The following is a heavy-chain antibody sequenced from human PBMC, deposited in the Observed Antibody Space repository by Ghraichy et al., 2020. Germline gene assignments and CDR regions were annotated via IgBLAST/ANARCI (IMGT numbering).Heavy chain of an antibody. V-gene: IGHV4-39*01. CDR1: GDSISSGSFF. Sequence: SEILSLTCTVSGDSISSGSFFWGWIRQPPGKGLDWIGSVFYSGSTYYNPSLKSRVTISVDTSKNQFSLKLSSVTAAETAVYWCARQPAATMREFAFDYWGQGTLVTVSS. D-gene: IGHD2-15*01. J-gene: IGHJ4*02. CDR2: VFYSGST. CDR3: ARQPAATMREFAFDY.